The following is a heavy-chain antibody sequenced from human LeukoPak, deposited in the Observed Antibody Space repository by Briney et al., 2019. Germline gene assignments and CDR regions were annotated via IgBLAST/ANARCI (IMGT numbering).Heavy chain of an antibody. CDR2: VYYSGST. J-gene: IGHJ5*02. Sequence: SQTLSLTCTVSGGSISSGDYYWSWIRQPPGKGLEWIAYVYYSGSTYYNPSLKSRATMSADTSKNQLSLKLSSVTAADTAVYYCARPYYYDSRIDPWGQGILVTVSS. D-gene: IGHD3-22*01. CDR3: ARPYYYDSRIDP. V-gene: IGHV4-30-4*01. CDR1: GGSISSGDYY.